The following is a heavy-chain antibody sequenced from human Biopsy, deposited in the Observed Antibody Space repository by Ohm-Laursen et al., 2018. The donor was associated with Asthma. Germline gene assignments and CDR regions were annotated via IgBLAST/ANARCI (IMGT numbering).Heavy chain of an antibody. CDR3: ARSQVGYSSGWSLLLKKIYYSGMDV. J-gene: IGHJ6*02. D-gene: IGHD6-19*01. CDR2: IMTVFGTT. V-gene: IGHV1-69*13. CDR1: GGTFSNFA. Sequence: ASVKVSCKAPGGTFSNFAISWVRQAPGQGLEWLGGIMTVFGTTNYAQKFQGRVTITADESTSTAYMEVTSLRSEGTAIYYCARSQVGYSSGWSLLLKKIYYSGMDVWGQGTAVTVSS.